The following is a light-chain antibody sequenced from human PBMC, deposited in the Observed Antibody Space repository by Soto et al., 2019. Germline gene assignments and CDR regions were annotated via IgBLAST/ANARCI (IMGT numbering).Light chain of an antibody. CDR2: DAS. Sequence: EVVLTQSPATLSLSPGDRATLSCRASQRVNNFLAWYQQKPGQTPRLLIYDASKRANGIPGRFSGSGSVTDFTLTISSLEPEDLAVYYCQQRSNWPPALSFGGGTKVEI. CDR1: QRVNNF. V-gene: IGKV3-11*01. CDR3: QQRSNWPPALS. J-gene: IGKJ4*01.